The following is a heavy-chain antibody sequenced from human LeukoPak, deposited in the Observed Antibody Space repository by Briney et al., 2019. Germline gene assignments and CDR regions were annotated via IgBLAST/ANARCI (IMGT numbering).Heavy chain of an antibody. CDR3: AKDIDSYVSEGEKRYYGIDV. J-gene: IGHJ6*02. Sequence: GGSLRLSCAASGFTFSSYGMHWVRQAPGKGLEWVAVIWFDGSSKYYADSVKGRFTISRDNSKNTLFLQMNSLRAEDTAVYYCAKDIDSYVSEGEKRYYGIDVWGQGTTVAVSS. D-gene: IGHD3-16*01. V-gene: IGHV3-30*02. CDR1: GFTFSSYG. CDR2: IWFDGSSK.